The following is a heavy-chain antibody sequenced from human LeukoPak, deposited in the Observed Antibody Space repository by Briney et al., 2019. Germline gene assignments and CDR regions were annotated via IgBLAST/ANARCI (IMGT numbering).Heavy chain of an antibody. V-gene: IGHV4-4*07. CDR3: ASEAYYYDSSGYYKY. D-gene: IGHD3-22*01. Sequence: PSETLSLACTVSGDSISSFHWSWIRQPAGKGLEWIGRIYTSGSTNYNPSLKSRVTMSVDTSKNQFSLKLSSVTAADTAVYYCASEAYYYDSSGYYKYWGQGTLVTVSS. CDR1: GDSISSFH. CDR2: IYTSGST. J-gene: IGHJ4*02.